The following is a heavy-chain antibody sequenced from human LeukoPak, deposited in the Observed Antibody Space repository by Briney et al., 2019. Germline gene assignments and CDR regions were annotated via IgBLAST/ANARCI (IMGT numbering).Heavy chain of an antibody. D-gene: IGHD6-6*01. J-gene: IGHJ4*02. CDR3: TKTGARYSASSNFDS. CDR2: ISNSGDNT. Sequence: GESLRLSCAASGFPFTTYAMSWVRQPPGKGLEWVSAISNSGDNTYYADSVKGRFTISRDHSKTTFFLQMNSRRAEDTAMYYCTKTGARYSASSNFDSGGQGALVTVSS. V-gene: IGHV3-23*01. CDR1: GFPFTTYA.